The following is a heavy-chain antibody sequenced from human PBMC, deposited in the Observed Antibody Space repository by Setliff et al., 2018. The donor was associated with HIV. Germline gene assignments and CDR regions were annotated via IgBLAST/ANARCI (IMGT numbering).Heavy chain of an antibody. CDR1: SGSISSGSYY. V-gene: IGHV4-31*03. CDR3: ARVVYTYYYMDV. J-gene: IGHJ6*03. Sequence: SSETLSLTCTVSSGSISSGSYYWTWIRQRPGKGLEWIAFIYYSGSTYYSPSLKSRLMISVDTSKNQFSLNMTSVTAADTAVYFCARVVYTYYYMDVWGKGTTVTVSS. D-gene: IGHD4-4*01. CDR2: IYYSGST.